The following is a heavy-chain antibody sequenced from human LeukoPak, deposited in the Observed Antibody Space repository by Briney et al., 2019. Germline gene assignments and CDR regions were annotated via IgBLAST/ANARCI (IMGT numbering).Heavy chain of an antibody. Sequence: ASVKVSCKASGYSFISYGITWVRQAPGQGLEWMGWISVYNGNTNYAQKLQGRVTMTTDTSTSTAYMELRSLRSDDTAVYYCARDREGDYGDFQHWGQGTLVTVSS. J-gene: IGHJ1*01. D-gene: IGHD4-17*01. CDR1: GYSFISYG. CDR3: ARDREGDYGDFQH. CDR2: ISVYNGNT. V-gene: IGHV1-18*01.